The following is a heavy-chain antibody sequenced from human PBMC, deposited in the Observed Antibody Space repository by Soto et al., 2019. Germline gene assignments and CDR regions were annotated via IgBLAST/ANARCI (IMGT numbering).Heavy chain of an antibody. Sequence: SETLSLSWTVSEGYISNSSDYWGWNRQPPGKGLEWIGSIYYSGSTYYNPSLKSRVTISVDTSKNQFSLKLSSVTAADTAVYYCARPLPYSCSWYLRGVLPLSGMDVWGQGTTVTVS. CDR3: ARPLPYSCSWYLRGVLPLSGMDV. D-gene: IGHD6-13*01. CDR2: IYYSGST. CDR1: EGYISNSSDY. J-gene: IGHJ6*02. V-gene: IGHV4-39*01.